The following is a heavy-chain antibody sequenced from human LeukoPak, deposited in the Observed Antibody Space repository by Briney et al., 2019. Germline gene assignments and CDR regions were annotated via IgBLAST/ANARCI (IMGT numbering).Heavy chain of an antibody. CDR1: GFTFSTYE. CDR2: ILHDGNDQ. Sequence: GRSLRLSCAASGFTFSTYEMPGVRKAPGKGLEWVAVILHDGNDQYYGDYVKGRFTISRGNSKNALYLQMNSLRLEDTAVYYCARDRDCSRTSCFNAFDVWGQGTMAIVSS. J-gene: IGHJ3*01. CDR3: ARDRDCSRTSCFNAFDV. D-gene: IGHD2-2*01. V-gene: IGHV3-30*04.